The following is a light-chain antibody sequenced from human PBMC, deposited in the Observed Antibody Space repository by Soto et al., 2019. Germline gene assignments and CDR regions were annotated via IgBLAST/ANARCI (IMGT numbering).Light chain of an antibody. V-gene: IGKV3-20*01. CDR3: QQYGSSPLT. CDR2: GAS. CDR1: QSVSSNY. Sequence: EIVLTQSPGTLSLSPGERVTITCRASQSVSSNYLAWYQQKPGQAPRLLIYGASSRATGLPDRFSGSGSGKDFTLTISRLQPEDFAVYYCQQYGSSPLTFGGGTKVEIK. J-gene: IGKJ4*01.